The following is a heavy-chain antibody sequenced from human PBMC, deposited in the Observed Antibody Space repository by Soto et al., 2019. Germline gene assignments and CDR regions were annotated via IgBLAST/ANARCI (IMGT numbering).Heavy chain of an antibody. CDR2: IWYDGSEK. CDR1: GFMFNTYG. D-gene: IGHD3-22*01. CDR3: ATTTVVADCFDY. V-gene: IGHV3-33*01. J-gene: IGHJ4*02. Sequence: QVQLVESGGGVVQPGRSLRLSCAASGFMFNTYGMHWVRQAPGKGLEWVAVIWYDGSEKYYADSVKGRFTISRDNFKNTLYLQMNSLRAEDTGVYYCATTTVVADCFDYWGQGTLVTVPS.